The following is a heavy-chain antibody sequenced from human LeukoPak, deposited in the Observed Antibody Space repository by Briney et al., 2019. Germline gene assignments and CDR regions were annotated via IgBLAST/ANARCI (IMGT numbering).Heavy chain of an antibody. CDR2: IYHSGST. J-gene: IGHJ3*02. CDR1: GGSISSGGYY. Sequence: SETLSLTCTVSGGSISSGGYYWSWIRQPPGKGLEWIGYIYHSGSTYYNPSLKSRVTISVDRSKSQFSLKLSSVTAADTAVYYCARFAPNYDFGGVSAFDIWGQGTMVTVSS. V-gene: IGHV4-30-2*01. D-gene: IGHD3-3*01. CDR3: ARFAPNYDFGGVSAFDI.